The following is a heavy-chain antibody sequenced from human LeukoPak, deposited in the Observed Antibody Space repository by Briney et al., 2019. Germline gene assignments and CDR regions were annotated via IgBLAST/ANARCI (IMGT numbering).Heavy chain of an antibody. D-gene: IGHD4-11*01. Sequence: TGGSLRLSCAASGFTFSNYWMNWVRQAPGKGLEWVANIKQDGSDKNYVDSVKGRFTISRDNAKNSLYLQKNSLRAEDTAVYYCAREKGNYDGYYNYYMDVWGKGTTVTVSS. CDR1: GFTFSNYW. CDR3: AREKGNYDGYYNYYMDV. CDR2: IKQDGSDK. J-gene: IGHJ6*03. V-gene: IGHV3-7*01.